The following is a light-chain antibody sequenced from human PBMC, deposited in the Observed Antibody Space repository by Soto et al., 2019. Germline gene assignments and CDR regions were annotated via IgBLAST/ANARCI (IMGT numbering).Light chain of an antibody. CDR1: SSDIGSSNY. CDR2: EVS. J-gene: IGLJ2*01. CDR3: SSYAGSNNVV. Sequence: QSALTQPASVSGSPGQSITISCTGTSSDIGSSNYVSWYQQHPGKAPKVMIYEVSNRPSGVSNRFSGSKSGNTASLTISGLQAEDEADYYCSSYAGSNNVVFGGGTKLTVL. V-gene: IGLV2-14*01.